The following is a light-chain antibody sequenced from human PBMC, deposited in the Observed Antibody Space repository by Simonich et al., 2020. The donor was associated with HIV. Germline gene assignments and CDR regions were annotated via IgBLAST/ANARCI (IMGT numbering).Light chain of an antibody. CDR3: QQRSNYPIT. Sequence: EIVMTQSPATLSVSPGERATLSCRASQSVSSNLAWYQQKPGQAPRLLIYVASTRATGIPARFSGSGSGTEFTLTISSLQAEDVAVYYCQQRSNYPITFGQGTRLEIK. J-gene: IGKJ5*01. V-gene: IGKV3-15*01. CDR1: QSVSSN. CDR2: VAS.